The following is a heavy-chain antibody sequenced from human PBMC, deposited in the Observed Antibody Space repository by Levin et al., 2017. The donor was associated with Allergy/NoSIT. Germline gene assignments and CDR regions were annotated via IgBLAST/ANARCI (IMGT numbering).Heavy chain of an antibody. Sequence: GGSLRLSCAASRFTFSSYAMHWVRQAPGKGLEWVAVISYDGSNKYYADSVKGRFTISRDNSKNTLYLQMNSLRAEDTAVYYCARDGPWFGELVTLYYYYYGLDVWGQGTTVTVSS. D-gene: IGHD3-10*01. J-gene: IGHJ6*02. CDR3: ARDGPWFGELVTLYYYYYGLDV. CDR1: RFTFSSYA. CDR2: ISYDGSNK. V-gene: IGHV3-30-3*01.